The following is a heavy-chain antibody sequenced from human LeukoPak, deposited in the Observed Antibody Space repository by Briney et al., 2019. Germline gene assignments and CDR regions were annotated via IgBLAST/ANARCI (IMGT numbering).Heavy chain of an antibody. CDR1: GGTFSSYA. D-gene: IGHD3-22*01. Sequence: GASVKVSCKASGGTFSSYAISWVRQAPGQGLEWMGGIIPIFGTANYAQKFQGSVTITTDESTSTAYMELSSLRSEDTAVYYCASRGYYYDSSGSSGAFDIWGQGTMVTVSS. CDR3: ASRGYYYDSSGSSGAFDI. CDR2: IIPIFGTA. V-gene: IGHV1-69*05. J-gene: IGHJ3*02.